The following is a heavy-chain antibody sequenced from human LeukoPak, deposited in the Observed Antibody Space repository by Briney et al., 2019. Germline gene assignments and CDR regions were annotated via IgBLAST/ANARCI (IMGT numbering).Heavy chain of an antibody. Sequence: SETLSLTCTVSGGSISSYYWSWIRQPPGKGLEWIGFIFYSGTTNYNPSLKSRVTISVDTSKNQLSLKLSCVTAAATAVYYCARESRVVITEYYYYNYMDVWGKGTTVTVSS. D-gene: IGHD3-22*01. CDR3: ARESRVVITEYYYYNYMDV. J-gene: IGHJ6*03. V-gene: IGHV4-59*01. CDR1: GGSISSYY. CDR2: IFYSGTT.